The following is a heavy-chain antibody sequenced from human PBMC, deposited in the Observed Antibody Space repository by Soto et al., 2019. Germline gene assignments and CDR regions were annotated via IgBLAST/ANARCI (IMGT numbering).Heavy chain of an antibody. CDR2: INPSGGST. CDR3: ARVFKDNWFDP. CDR1: GYTFTSYY. J-gene: IGHJ5*02. D-gene: IGHD2-21*01. V-gene: IGHV1-46*01. Sequence: ASVKVSCKASGYTFTSYYMHWVRQAPGQGLEWMGIINPSGGSTSYAQKFQGRVTVTRDTSTSTVYMELSSLRSEDTAVYYCARVFKDNWFDPWGHGTLVTVSS.